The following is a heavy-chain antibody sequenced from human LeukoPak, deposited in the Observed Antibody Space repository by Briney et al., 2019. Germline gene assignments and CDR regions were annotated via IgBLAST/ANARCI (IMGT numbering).Heavy chain of an antibody. D-gene: IGHD6-13*01. CDR3: ARSIAAAQNYFYY. Sequence: GGSMRLSCVVDGFTFSSRGMNWVRQAPGKGLEWVAVISSDGSNKYYADSVKGRLTISRDNSKNTLYLKMNSLRAEDTAVYYGARSIAAAQNYFYYWGQGTLVTVSS. CDR2: ISSDGSNK. CDR1: GFTFSSRG. J-gene: IGHJ4*02. V-gene: IGHV3-30*03.